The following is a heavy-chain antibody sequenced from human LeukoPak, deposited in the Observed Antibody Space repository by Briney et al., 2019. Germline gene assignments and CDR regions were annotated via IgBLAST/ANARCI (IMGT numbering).Heavy chain of an antibody. D-gene: IGHD5-12*01. J-gene: IGHJ6*03. V-gene: IGHV3-23*01. CDR1: GFTFSSYA. CDR2: ISGSGGST. Sequence: PGGSLRLSCAASGFTFSSYAMSWVRQAPGKGLEWVSAISGSGGSTYYADSVKGRFTLSRDNSKNTLYLQMNSLRAEDTAVYYCATDVAYYYYYYMDVWGKGTTVTVSS. CDR3: ATDVAYYYYYYMDV.